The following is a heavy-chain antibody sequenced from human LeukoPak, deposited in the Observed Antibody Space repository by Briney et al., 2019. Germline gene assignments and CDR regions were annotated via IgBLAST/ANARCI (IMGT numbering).Heavy chain of an antibody. CDR2: IIPILGIA. CDR1: GGTFSSYA. CDR3: ARDLSDYRGIAAAATFDY. D-gene: IGHD6-13*01. Sequence: ASVKVSCKASGGTFSSYAISWVRQAPGQGLEWVGRIIPILGIANYAQKFQGRVTITADKSTSTAYMELSSLRSEDTAVYYCARDLSDYRGIAAAATFDYWGQGTLVTVSP. V-gene: IGHV1-69*04. J-gene: IGHJ4*02.